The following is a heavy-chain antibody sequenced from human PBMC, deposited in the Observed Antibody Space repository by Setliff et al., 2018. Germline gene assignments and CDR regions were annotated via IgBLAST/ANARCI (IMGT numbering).Heavy chain of an antibody. D-gene: IGHD2-8*02. CDR3: ARLSPYNTGPPFDY. CDR2: ISYTGST. Sequence: PSETLSLTCTVSGASISSYYWSWIRQSPGRGLEWIAYISYTGSTNYNPSLKSRVTISLDTSKTHFSLNLRFVTAADTAVYYCARLSPYNTGPPFDYWGQGTLVTVSS. CDR1: GASISSYY. J-gene: IGHJ4*02. V-gene: IGHV4-59*08.